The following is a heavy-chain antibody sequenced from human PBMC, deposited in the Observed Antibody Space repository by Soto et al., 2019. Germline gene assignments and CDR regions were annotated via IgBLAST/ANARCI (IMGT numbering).Heavy chain of an antibody. D-gene: IGHD1-26*01. V-gene: IGHV3-21*01. J-gene: IGHJ4*02. CDR3: ARERGGYFHDY. CDR2: MISASRNV. CDR1: GFNLTTYT. Sequence: PGGSLRLSCAASGFNLTTYTINWVRQAPGKGLEWVSSMISASRNVNYADSVKGRFSVSRDNAENSVYLQMNFLRAEDTAVYYCARERGGYFHDYWGQGA.